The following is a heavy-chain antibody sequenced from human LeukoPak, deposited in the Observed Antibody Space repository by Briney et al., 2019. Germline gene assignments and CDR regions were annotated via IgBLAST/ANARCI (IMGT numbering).Heavy chain of an antibody. Sequence: SETLSLTCAVYGGSFSGYYWSWIRQPPGKGLEWIGEINHSGSTNYNPSLKSRVTISVDTSKNQFSLKLSSVTAADTAVYYCARLRGAFGGVIASQYYFDYWGQGTLVTVSS. V-gene: IGHV4-34*01. CDR1: GGSFSGYY. D-gene: IGHD3-16*02. CDR2: INHSGST. J-gene: IGHJ4*02. CDR3: ARLRGAFGGVIASQYYFDY.